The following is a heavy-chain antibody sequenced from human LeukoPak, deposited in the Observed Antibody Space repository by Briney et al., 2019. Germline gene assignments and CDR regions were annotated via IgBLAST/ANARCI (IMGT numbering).Heavy chain of an antibody. J-gene: IGHJ4*02. Sequence: GGSLRISCAASGFTFNNYWMTWVRQAPGKGLEWVANIKPEGSAQYYADSVRGRFTISRDNAKNPVFLHMNSLRAEDTAVYHCARPYGVGWSGLEHWGRGTLVTVSS. CDR3: ARPYGVGWSGLEH. CDR2: IKPEGSAQ. V-gene: IGHV3-7*01. D-gene: IGHD6-19*01. CDR1: GFTFNNYW.